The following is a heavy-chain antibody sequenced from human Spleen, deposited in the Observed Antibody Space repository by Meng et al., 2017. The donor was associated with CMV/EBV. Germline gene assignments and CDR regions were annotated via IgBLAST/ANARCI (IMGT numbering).Heavy chain of an antibody. CDR3: ARSSSGYFFRPTSLQFDY. V-gene: IGHV3-74*01. Sequence: GGSLRLSCAASGFTFSSYWMHWVRQAPGKGLVWVSRINSDGSSTSYADSVKGRFTISRDNAKNTLYLQMNSLRAEDTAVYYCARSSSGYFFRPTSLQFDYWGQGTLVTVSS. CDR1: GFTFSSYW. D-gene: IGHD3-22*01. J-gene: IGHJ4*02. CDR2: INSDGSST.